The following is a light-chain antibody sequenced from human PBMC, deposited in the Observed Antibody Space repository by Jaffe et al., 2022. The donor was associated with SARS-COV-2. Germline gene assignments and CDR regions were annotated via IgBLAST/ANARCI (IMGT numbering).Light chain of an antibody. V-gene: IGKV3-20*01. J-gene: IGKJ3*01. CDR1: QSVSSSS. CDR2: GAS. CDR3: QQYGSSPFT. Sequence: EVVLTQSPGTLSLSPGERATLSCRASQSVSSSSLAWYQQKPGQTPRLLIYGASTRATDIPDRFSGSGSGTDFTLTITRLEPEDFAVYYCQQYGSSPFTFGPGTTVDFK.